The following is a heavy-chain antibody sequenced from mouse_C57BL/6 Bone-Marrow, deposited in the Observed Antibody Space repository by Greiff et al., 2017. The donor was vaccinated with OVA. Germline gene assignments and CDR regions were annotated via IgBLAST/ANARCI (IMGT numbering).Heavy chain of an antibody. J-gene: IGHJ4*01. V-gene: IGHV5-12*01. Sequence: DVKLVESGGGLVQPGGSLKLSCAASGFTFSDYYMYWVRQTPEKRLEWVAYISNGGGSTYYPDTVKGRFTISRDNAKNTLYLQMSRLKSEDTAMYSCASVYYDYDGDAMDYWGQGTSVTVSA. D-gene: IGHD2-4*01. CDR2: ISNGGGST. CDR1: GFTFSDYY. CDR3: ASVYYDYDGDAMDY.